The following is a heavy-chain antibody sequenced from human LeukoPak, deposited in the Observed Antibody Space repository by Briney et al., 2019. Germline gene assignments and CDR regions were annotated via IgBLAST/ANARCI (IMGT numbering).Heavy chain of an antibody. CDR3: ARDKLGRGVITATIDY. V-gene: IGHV3-33*01. Sequence: PGGSLRLSCAASGFTFSSYGMHWVRQAPGKGLEWVAVIRYDGSNKYYADSVKGRFTISRDNSKNTLYLQMNSLRAEDTAVYYCARDKLGRGVITATIDYWGQGTLVTVSS. D-gene: IGHD3-10*01. CDR2: IRYDGSNK. CDR1: GFTFSSYG. J-gene: IGHJ4*02.